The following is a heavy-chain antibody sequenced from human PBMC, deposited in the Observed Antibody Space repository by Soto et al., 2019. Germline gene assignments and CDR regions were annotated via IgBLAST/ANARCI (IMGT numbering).Heavy chain of an antibody. J-gene: IGHJ4*02. Sequence: SVKVSCKASGGTFSSYAISWVRQAPGQGLEWMGGIIPIFGTANYAQKFQGRVTITADESTSTAYMELSSLRSEDTAVYYCARVGNYYDSSGYYTPFDSLGQATLVSAPQ. CDR2: IIPIFGTA. CDR3: ARVGNYYDSSGYYTPFDS. CDR1: GGTFSSYA. V-gene: IGHV1-69*13. D-gene: IGHD3-22*01.